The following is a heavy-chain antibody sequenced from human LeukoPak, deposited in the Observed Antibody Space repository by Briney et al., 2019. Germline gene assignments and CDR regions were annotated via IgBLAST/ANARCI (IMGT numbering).Heavy chain of an antibody. D-gene: IGHD3-10*01. CDR2: IWYDASNR. Sequence: QPGGSLRLSCAASGFTFRNYGMHWVRQPPGKGLEGVAVIWYDASNRNYADSVKARFTISRDNSKNTRYLKVSSLRAEDTAVYYCATYGSGTLFDSWGQGTLVTVSS. V-gene: IGHV3-33*01. CDR3: ATYGSGTLFDS. CDR1: GFTFRNYG. J-gene: IGHJ4*02.